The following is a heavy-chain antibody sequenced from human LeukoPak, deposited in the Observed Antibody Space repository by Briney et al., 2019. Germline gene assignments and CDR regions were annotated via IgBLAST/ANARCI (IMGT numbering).Heavy chain of an antibody. Sequence: PGGSLRLSCAASGFIFSSYGMHWVRQAPGKGLEWVSSISSSSSYIYYADSVKGRFTISRDNAKNSLYLQMNSLRAEDTAVYYCAREGSSGWYGTDYWGQGTLVTVSS. D-gene: IGHD6-19*01. CDR2: ISSSSSYI. J-gene: IGHJ4*02. V-gene: IGHV3-21*01. CDR1: GFIFSSYG. CDR3: AREGSSGWYGTDY.